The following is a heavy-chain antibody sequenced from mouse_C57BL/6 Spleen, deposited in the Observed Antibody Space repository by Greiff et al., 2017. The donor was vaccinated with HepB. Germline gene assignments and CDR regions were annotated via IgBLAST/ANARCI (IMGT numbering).Heavy chain of an antibody. J-gene: IGHJ1*03. CDR1: GFTFSDYY. V-gene: IGHV5-16*01. Sequence: EVKLMESEGGLVQPGSSMKLSCTASGFTFSDYYMAWVRQVPEKGLEWVANINYDGSSTYYLDSLKSRFIISRDNAKNILYLQMSSLKSEDTATYYCARKVYWYFDVWGTGTTVTVSS. CDR2: INYDGSST. CDR3: ARKVYWYFDV.